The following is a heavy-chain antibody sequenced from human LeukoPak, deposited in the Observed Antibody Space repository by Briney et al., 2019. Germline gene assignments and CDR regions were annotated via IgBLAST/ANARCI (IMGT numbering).Heavy chain of an antibody. V-gene: IGHV3-48*01. D-gene: IGHD6-13*01. CDR3: ARDRIAAAGIAFVTTKKLNDY. Sequence: PGGSLRLSCAASGFTFSSYSMNWVRQAPGRGLEWVSYISSSSSTIYYADSVKGRFTISRDNAKNSLYLQMNSLRAEDTAVYYCARDRIAAAGIAFVTTKKLNDYWGQGTLVTVSS. J-gene: IGHJ4*02. CDR1: GFTFSSYS. CDR2: ISSSSSTI.